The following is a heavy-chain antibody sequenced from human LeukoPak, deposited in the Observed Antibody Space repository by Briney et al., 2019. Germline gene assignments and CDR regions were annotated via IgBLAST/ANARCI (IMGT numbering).Heavy chain of an antibody. J-gene: IGHJ4*02. CDR3: AVTTRGY. Sequence: GGSLRLSCAASGFTFSSYSMNWVRQAPGKGLEWVSSISSSSSYIKYADSVKGRFTISRDNAKNSLYLQMNSLTVEDTAVYYCAVTTRGYWGQGTLVTVSS. CDR2: ISSSSSYI. D-gene: IGHD1-1*01. V-gene: IGHV3-21*01. CDR1: GFTFSSYS.